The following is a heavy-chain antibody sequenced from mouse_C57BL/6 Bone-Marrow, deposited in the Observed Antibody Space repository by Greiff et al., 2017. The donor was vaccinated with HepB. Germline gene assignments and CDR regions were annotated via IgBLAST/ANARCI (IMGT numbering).Heavy chain of an antibody. J-gene: IGHJ2*01. CDR3: ASWGYDFDY. V-gene: IGHV1-26*01. CDR1: GYTFTDYY. CDR2: INPNNGGT. Sequence: EVQLQQSGPELVKPGASVKISCKASGYTFTDYYMNWVKQSHGKSLEWIGDINPNNGGTSYNQKFKGKATLTVDKSSSTAYMELRSLTSEDSAVFYCASWGYDFDYWGQGTTLTVSS. D-gene: IGHD2-3*01.